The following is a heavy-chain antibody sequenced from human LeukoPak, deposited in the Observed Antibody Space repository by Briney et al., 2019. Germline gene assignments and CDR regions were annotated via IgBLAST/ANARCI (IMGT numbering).Heavy chain of an antibody. J-gene: IGHJ5*01. D-gene: IGHD2/OR15-2a*01. CDR2: ISANSGNT. V-gene: IGHV1-18*01. Sequence: ASVKVSCKPSGYSFLRNGISLVRQAPGQGLEWMAWISANSGNTNYAQNFQDRVTLTTDTSTSTAYMELRSLRSDDTAVYYCARDVIHAFDSWGHGKPLSVSS. CDR1: GYSFLRNG. CDR3: ARDVIHAFDS.